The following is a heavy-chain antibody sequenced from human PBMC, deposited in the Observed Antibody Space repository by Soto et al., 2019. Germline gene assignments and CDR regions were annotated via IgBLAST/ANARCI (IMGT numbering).Heavy chain of an antibody. CDR2: INHSGST. CDR3: ATRTGGGRRVESKKYYYYMDV. Sequence: PSEALSLTCAVYGGSFSGYYWSWIRQPPGKGLEWIGEINHSGSTNHNPSLKSRVTISVDTSKSQFSLKLSSVTAADTAVYYCATRTGGGRRVESKKYYYYMDVWGKGTTVTVSS. J-gene: IGHJ6*03. CDR1: GGSFSGYY. D-gene: IGHD3-10*01. V-gene: IGHV4-34*01.